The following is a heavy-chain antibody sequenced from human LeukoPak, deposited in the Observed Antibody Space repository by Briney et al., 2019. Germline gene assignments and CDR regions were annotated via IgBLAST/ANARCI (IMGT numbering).Heavy chain of an antibody. J-gene: IGHJ6*03. CDR1: GYSFTSYW. CDR2: IYPGDSDT. D-gene: IGHD3-3*01. CDR3: ARLAAYDFWSGYSPVSYYYYMDV. Sequence: GESLKISCKGSGYSFTSYWIGWVRQLPGKGLEGMGIIYPGDSDTRYSPSFQGQVTISADKSISTAYLKWSSLKASDTAMYYCARLAAYDFWSGYSPVSYYYYMDVWGKGTTVTVSS. V-gene: IGHV5-51*01.